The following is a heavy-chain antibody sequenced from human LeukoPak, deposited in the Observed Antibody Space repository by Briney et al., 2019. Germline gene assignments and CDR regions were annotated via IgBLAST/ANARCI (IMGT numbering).Heavy chain of an antibody. CDR2: IYPGDSDT. V-gene: IGHV5-51*01. CDR1: GYSFTSYW. J-gene: IGHJ4*02. Sequence: GESLKISCKGSGYSFTSYWIGWVRQMPGKGLEWMGIIYPGDSDTRYSPSFQGQVTISADKSIQTPYLTWSSLKASDIAMYYCPRHRPYYDILTGYLPAGYWGQGTLVTVSS. D-gene: IGHD3-9*01. CDR3: PRHRPYYDILTGYLPAGY.